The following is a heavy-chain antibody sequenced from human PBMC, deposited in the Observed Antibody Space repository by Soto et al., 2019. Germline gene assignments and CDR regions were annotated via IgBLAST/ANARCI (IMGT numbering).Heavy chain of an antibody. D-gene: IGHD5-18*01. Sequence: QVQLQESGPGLVKPSQTLSLTCTVSGGSISSGGYYWSWIRQHPGKGLEWIGYIYYSGSTYYNPSLKSLVTITVDASENQFSVKLSSVTAADTAVYYCAREGGGYSYGGYNWFDPWGQGTLVTVSS. CDR1: GGSISSGGYY. V-gene: IGHV4-31*01. J-gene: IGHJ5*02. CDR3: AREGGGYSYGGYNWFDP. CDR2: IYYSGST.